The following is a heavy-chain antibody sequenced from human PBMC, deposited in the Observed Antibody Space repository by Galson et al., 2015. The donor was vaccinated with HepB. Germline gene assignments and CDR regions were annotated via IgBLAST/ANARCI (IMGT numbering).Heavy chain of an antibody. Sequence: SLRLSCAASGFTLSSYAMHWVRQAPGKGLEWVAVISYDGSNKYYADSVKGRFTISRDNSKNTLYLQMNSLRAEDTAVYYCARDYASSWYFNHYYGMDVWGQGTTVTVSS. V-gene: IGHV3-30*04. CDR1: GFTLSSYA. CDR2: ISYDGSNK. D-gene: IGHD6-13*01. J-gene: IGHJ6*02. CDR3: ARDYASSWYFNHYYGMDV.